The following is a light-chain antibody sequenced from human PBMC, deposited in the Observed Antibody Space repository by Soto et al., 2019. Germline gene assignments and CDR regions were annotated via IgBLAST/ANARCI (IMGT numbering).Light chain of an antibody. CDR1: QGIRND. V-gene: IGKV1-6*01. CDR3: IQDYNYPRT. CDR2: AAY. Sequence: IQLTQSPSFLSASVGDRVTITCRASQGIRNDLGWYQQKPGKAPKLLIYAAYSLQSGVQSRFGGSGSGTDFTLTISSLQPEDFATYYCIQDYNYPRTFGQGTKVDIK. J-gene: IGKJ1*01.